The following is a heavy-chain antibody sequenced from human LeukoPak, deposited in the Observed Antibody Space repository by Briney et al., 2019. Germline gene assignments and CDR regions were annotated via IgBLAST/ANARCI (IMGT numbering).Heavy chain of an antibody. J-gene: IGHJ4*02. V-gene: IGHV3-74*01. CDR2: INSDGSST. D-gene: IGHD2-8*01. CDR3: ARDFESMLGGPDY. Sequence: GGSLRPSCAASGFTFSSYWMHWVRQAPGKGLVWVSRINSDGSSTSYADSVKGRFTISRDNAKNTLYLQMNSLRAEDTAVYYCARDFESMLGGPDYWGQGTLVTVSS. CDR1: GFTFSSYW.